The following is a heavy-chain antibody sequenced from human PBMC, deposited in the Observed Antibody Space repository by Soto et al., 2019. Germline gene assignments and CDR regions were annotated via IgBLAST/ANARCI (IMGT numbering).Heavy chain of an antibody. Sequence: ETLSLTCTVSGSSISSRVYYWGWIRQPPGKGLEWIGSIYYSGNTYYNSSLKSRVIISVATSENQFSLKLSSVTAADTAVYFCARDGTPKSGYSYGFTDAFDIWGQGTMVTVSS. CDR2: IYYSGNT. V-gene: IGHV4-39*07. J-gene: IGHJ3*02. CDR3: ARDGTPKSGYSYGFTDAFDI. CDR1: GSSISSRVYY. D-gene: IGHD5-18*01.